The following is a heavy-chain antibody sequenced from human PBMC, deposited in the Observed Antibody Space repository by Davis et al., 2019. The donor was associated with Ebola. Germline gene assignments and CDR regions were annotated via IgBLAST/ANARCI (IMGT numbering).Heavy chain of an antibody. V-gene: IGHV1-2*02. CDR3: ARGYSSGWYGFDY. D-gene: IGHD6-19*01. CDR2: INPNSGGT. Sequence: AASVKVSCNASGYTFTGYYMHWVRQAPGQGLEWMGWINPNSGGTNYAQKFQGRVTMTRDTSISTAYMELSRLRSDDTAVYYCARGYSSGWYGFDYWGQGTLVTVSS. CDR1: GYTFTGYY. J-gene: IGHJ4*02.